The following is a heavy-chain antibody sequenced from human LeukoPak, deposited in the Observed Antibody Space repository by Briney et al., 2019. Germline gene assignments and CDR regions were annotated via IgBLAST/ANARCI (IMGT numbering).Heavy chain of an antibody. CDR1: GFTFRTFP. J-gene: IGHJ6*03. D-gene: IGHD1-7*01. V-gene: IGHV3-30*16. CDR2: ISNDGVNQ. CDR3: ARGAGTTVYYIDV. Sequence: GGSLRLSCAASGFTFRTFPMHWVRQAPGKGLQWVAVISNDGVNQYYADSAKGRFTISRDNSKNTLFLQMNSLTTEDTAVYYCARGAGTTVYYIDVWGKGTTVTVSS.